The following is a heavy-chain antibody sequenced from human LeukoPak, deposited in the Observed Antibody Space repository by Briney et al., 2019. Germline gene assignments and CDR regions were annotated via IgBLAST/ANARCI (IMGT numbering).Heavy chain of an antibody. D-gene: IGHD3-10*01. Sequence: GGSLRLSCAASGFTFRNYWMGWVRQAPGKGLEWVAVISNVETNTYYADSVKGRFTISRDNSKNTLYLQLNSLRAEDTSVYYCARDSTYYYASGSSGPHYFDSWGQGTLVTVSS. V-gene: IGHV3-30*01. J-gene: IGHJ4*02. CDR2: ISNVETNT. CDR3: ARDSTYYYASGSSGPHYFDS. CDR1: GFTFRNYW.